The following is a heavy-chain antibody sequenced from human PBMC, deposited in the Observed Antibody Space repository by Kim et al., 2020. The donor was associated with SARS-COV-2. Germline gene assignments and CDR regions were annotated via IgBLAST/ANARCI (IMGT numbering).Heavy chain of an antibody. D-gene: IGHD6-13*01. CDR2: ISNDGGIK. J-gene: IGHJ4*02. CDR1: GFTFSTYG. CDR3: ARDDGSAAKTY. Sequence: GGSLRLSCAASGFTFSTYGIHWVRQAPGKGLEWVALISNDGGIKQYADSVQGRFTVSRDNSKSTLYLQMNSLSPEDMAVYYCARDDGSAAKTYWGQGTLVTVSS. V-gene: IGHV3-33*05.